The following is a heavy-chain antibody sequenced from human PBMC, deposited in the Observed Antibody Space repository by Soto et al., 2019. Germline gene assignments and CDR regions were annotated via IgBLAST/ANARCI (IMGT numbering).Heavy chain of an antibody. CDR2: TYFRSKWYN. Sequence: PSQTLSLTCGISGDSVSSKTAAWNWIRQSPSRGLEWLGRTYFRSKWYNDYAISVKSRITINPDTSKNQFSLLLNSVTPEDTAVYYCARVSFDHFVHWFDPWGQGTLVTVPS. V-gene: IGHV6-1*01. D-gene: IGHD3-9*01. CDR1: GDSVSSKTAA. J-gene: IGHJ5*02. CDR3: ARVSFDHFVHWFDP.